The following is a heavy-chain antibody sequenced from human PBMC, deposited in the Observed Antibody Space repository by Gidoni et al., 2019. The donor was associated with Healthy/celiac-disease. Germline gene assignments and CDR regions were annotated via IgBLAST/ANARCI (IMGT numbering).Heavy chain of an antibody. J-gene: IGHJ6*02. D-gene: IGHD2-15*01. CDR1: GYTFTSYD. V-gene: IGHV1-8*01. CDR2: MNPNSGNT. Sequence: QAQLVQSGAEVTKSGASVTVSSTASGYTFTSYDINRGRQATGQGLEWMGWMNPNSGNTGYEQKVQGRDTMTRDTSIITAYMELSSLRSEDTAVYYCAGEPDGGAVDNYYYGMDVWGQGTTVTVSS. CDR3: AGEPDGGAVDNYYYGMDV.